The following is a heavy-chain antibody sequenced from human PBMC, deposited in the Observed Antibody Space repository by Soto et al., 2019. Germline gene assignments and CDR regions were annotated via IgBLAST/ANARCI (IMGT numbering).Heavy chain of an antibody. J-gene: IGHJ6*02. CDR2: IIPISDTT. Sequence: QVQLVQSGAEVKKPGSSVKVSCKASGGTFSSYAISWVRQAPGQGLEWMGGIIPISDTTNYAQKFQGRVTIIADESTSTAYMELSSLRSEDTAVYYCPRSQGSSTSLEIYYYYYYGMDVWGQGTTVTVSS. CDR3: PRSQGSSTSLEIYYYYYYGMDV. CDR1: GGTFSSYA. D-gene: IGHD2-2*01. V-gene: IGHV1-69*01.